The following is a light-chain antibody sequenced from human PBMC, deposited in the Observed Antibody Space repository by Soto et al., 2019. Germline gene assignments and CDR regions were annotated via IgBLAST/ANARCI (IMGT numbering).Light chain of an antibody. CDR1: QSVTNNY. CDR2: DAS. V-gene: IGKV3D-20*01. CDR3: QQYGSSACT. J-gene: IGKJ1*01. Sequence: EIVLTQSPATLSLSPGDRATLSCGASQSVTNNYLAWYQQKPGLAPRLLIYDASYRANGIPDRFSGSGSGTDFTLTISRLEPEDFVVYYCQQYGSSACTFGQGTKLEIK.